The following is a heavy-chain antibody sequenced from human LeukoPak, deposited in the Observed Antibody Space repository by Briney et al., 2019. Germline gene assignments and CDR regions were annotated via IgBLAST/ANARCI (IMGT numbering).Heavy chain of an antibody. D-gene: IGHD3-3*01. CDR2: IDASGGAT. J-gene: IGHJ5*02. V-gene: IGHV3-23*01. CDR1: GFTFSNYA. CDR3: ARDAYDDASES. Sequence: GGSLRLSCAASGFTFSNYAMNWVRQAPGKGLEWVSSIDASGGATYYADSVKGRFTISRDNSKNTLYLQMHSLRAEDTAVYYCARDAYDDASESWGQGTLVTVSS.